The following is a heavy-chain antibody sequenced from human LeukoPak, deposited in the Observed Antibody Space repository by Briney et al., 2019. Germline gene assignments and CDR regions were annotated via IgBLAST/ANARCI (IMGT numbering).Heavy chain of an antibody. Sequence: SETLSLTCSVSGGSINSHYWSRIRQPPGKRLEWIGYIFNTGNTNYTPSLASRVTMSVDTSRAQFFLRLSPVTAADTAIYYCASRPADTTWYGVFDYWSQGTLVTVSS. J-gene: IGHJ4*02. CDR2: IFNTGNT. V-gene: IGHV4-59*11. D-gene: IGHD3-10*01. CDR1: GGSINSHY. CDR3: ASRPADTTWYGVFDY.